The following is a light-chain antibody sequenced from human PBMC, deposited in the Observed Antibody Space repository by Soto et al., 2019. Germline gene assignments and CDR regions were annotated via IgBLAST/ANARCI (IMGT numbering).Light chain of an antibody. CDR1: SSNIGAGYD. CDR2: GNS. CDR3: QSYDSSLSGVV. J-gene: IGLJ2*01. Sequence: QLVLTQPPSVSGAPGQRGTSSCTGSSSNIGAGYDVHWYQQLPGTAPKLLIYGNSNRPSGVPDRFSGSKSGTSASLAITGLQAEDEADYYCQSYDSSLSGVVFGGGTKVTVL. V-gene: IGLV1-40*01.